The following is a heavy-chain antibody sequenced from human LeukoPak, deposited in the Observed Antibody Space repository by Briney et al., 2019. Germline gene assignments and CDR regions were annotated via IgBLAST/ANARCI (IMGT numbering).Heavy chain of an antibody. V-gene: IGHV3-23*01. CDR1: GFTFSSYA. J-gene: IGHJ4*02. D-gene: IGHD3-10*01. CDR2: ISGSGGST. Sequence: GGSLRLSCAASGFTFSSYAMSWVRQAPGKGLEWVSAISGSGGSTYYADSVKGRFTISGDNAKNSLYLQMNSLRAEDTAVYYCARDRPDPHYYGSGGTGFDYWGQGTLVTVSS. CDR3: ARDRPDPHYYGSGGTGFDY.